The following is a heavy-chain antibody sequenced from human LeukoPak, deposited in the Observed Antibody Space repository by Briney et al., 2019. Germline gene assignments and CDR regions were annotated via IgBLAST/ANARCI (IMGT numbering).Heavy chain of an antibody. D-gene: IGHD6-13*01. Sequence: GGPLRLSCAVSGFTFTVYWMNCVRHAPGKGLEWVASIRQDGGEKSYVDSVKGRFTISRDNTKSSLYLQINSLRGEDTAVYYCARDGTAAGLYFDLWGQGTLVTVSS. CDR3: ARDGTAAGLYFDL. CDR2: IRQDGGEK. V-gene: IGHV3-7*01. CDR1: GFTFTVYW. J-gene: IGHJ4*01.